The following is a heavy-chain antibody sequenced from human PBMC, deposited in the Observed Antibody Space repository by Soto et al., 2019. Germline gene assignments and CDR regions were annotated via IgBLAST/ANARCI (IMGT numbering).Heavy chain of an antibody. CDR1: GYTFTSYD. Sequence: QVPLVQSGAEVKKPGASVKVSCKASGYTFTSYDINWVRQATGQGLEWMGWMNPNSGNTGYAQKFQGRVTMTRNTSISTAYMELSSLRSEDTAVYYCARGDLGGKWLRISPDAFDIWGQGTMVTVSS. D-gene: IGHD5-12*01. V-gene: IGHV1-8*01. CDR2: MNPNSGNT. J-gene: IGHJ3*02. CDR3: ARGDLGGKWLRISPDAFDI.